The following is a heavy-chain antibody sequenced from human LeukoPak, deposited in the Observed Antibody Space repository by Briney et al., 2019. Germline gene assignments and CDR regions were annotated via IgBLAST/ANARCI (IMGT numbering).Heavy chain of an antibody. CDR1: GFTFSIYA. Sequence: GGSLRLSYAASGFTFSIYAMTWVRQTPGKGLEWVSAINGGGGSTYADSVKGRFTISRDNAKSTLYLQMDSLRAEDTAVYYCAKDLVTTLHWYFDLWGRGTLVTVSS. J-gene: IGHJ2*01. D-gene: IGHD4-17*01. CDR3: AKDLVTTLHWYFDL. CDR2: INGGGGST. V-gene: IGHV3-23*01.